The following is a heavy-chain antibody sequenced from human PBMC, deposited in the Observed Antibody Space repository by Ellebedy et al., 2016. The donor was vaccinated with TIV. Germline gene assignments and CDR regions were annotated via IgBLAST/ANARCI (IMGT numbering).Heavy chain of an antibody. CDR2: IKTARGNT. D-gene: IGHD4-17*01. CDR3: TRPFGDYAGLYFDH. Sequence: ASVKVSCXASGYAFTNYLIHWVRQAPGQRLEWMGWIKTARGNTKFSQQFQGRVTITRNTSADTTYMELINLRSEDTAVYYCTRPFGDYAGLYFDHWGQGTLVTVSS. V-gene: IGHV1-3*04. J-gene: IGHJ4*02. CDR1: GYAFTNYL.